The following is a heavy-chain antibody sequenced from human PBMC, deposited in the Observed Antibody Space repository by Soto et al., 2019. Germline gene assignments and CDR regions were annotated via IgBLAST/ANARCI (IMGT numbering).Heavy chain of an antibody. CDR2: MNPNSGNT. D-gene: IGHD2-2*01. CDR3: ARGGYCSSTSCSLTGMDV. V-gene: IGHV1-8*01. CDR1: GYTFTSYD. Sequence: QVQLVQSGAEVKKPGASVEVSCKASGYTFTSYDINWVRQATGQGLEWMGWMNPNSGNTGYAQKFQGRVTMTRNTSISTAYMELSSLGSEDTAVYYCARGGYCSSTSCSLTGMDVWGKGTTVTVSS. J-gene: IGHJ6*04.